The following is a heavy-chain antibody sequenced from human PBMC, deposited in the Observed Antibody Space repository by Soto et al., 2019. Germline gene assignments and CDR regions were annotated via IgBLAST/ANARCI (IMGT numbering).Heavy chain of an antibody. D-gene: IGHD2-15*01. V-gene: IGHV3-23*01. Sequence: EVQLLESGGGLVQPGGSLRLSCAASGFTFSSYAMGWVRQAPGKGLEWVSAISGSGGSTYYADSVKGRFTISRDNSKNTLYLQMNSLRAEDTAVYYCAKLGPDIVVVVAATPIWGQGTMVTVSS. J-gene: IGHJ3*02. CDR1: GFTFSSYA. CDR2: ISGSGGST. CDR3: AKLGPDIVVVVAATPI.